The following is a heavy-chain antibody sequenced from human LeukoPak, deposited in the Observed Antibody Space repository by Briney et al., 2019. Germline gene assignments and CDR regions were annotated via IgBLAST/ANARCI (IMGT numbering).Heavy chain of an antibody. V-gene: IGHV3-30*02. CDR3: AKDEWVAAAGTALTWYYYGMDV. CDR2: IRYDGSNK. D-gene: IGHD6-13*01. CDR1: GFTFSIYG. J-gene: IGHJ6*02. Sequence: GGSLRLSCAAPGFTFSIYGMHWVRQAPGKGLEWVAFIRYDGSNKYYADSVKGRFTISRDNSKNTLYLQMNSLRAEDTAVYYCAKDEWVAAAGTALTWYYYGMDVWGQGTTVTVSS.